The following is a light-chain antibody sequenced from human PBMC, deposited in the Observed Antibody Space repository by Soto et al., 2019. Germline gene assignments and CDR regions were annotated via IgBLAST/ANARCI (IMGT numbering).Light chain of an antibody. CDR2: AAT. J-gene: IGKJ5*01. Sequence: DIKMTQSPSSLSASVGDRVAISCRASQTISGFLNWFQQKPGKAPRLLIYAATSLQSGVPSRFSGGASGKDFTLSISSLQPEDFATYYCQQSYSMPLTFGQGTRLEI. V-gene: IGKV1-39*01. CDR3: QQSYSMPLT. CDR1: QTISGF.